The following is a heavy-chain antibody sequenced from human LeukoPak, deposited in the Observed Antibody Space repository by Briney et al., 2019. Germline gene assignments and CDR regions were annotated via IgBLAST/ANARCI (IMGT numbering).Heavy chain of an antibody. CDR3: ARTAGTRFHYYYGMDV. V-gene: IGHV1-3*01. CDR2: INAGSGNT. D-gene: IGHD6-13*01. CDR1: GGTFSSYA. Sequence: GASVKVSCKASGGTFSSYAISWVRQAPGQRLEWMGWINAGSGNTKYSQKFQGRVTITRDTSASTAYMELSSLRSEDTAVYYCARTAGTRFHYYYGMDVWGQGTTVTVSS. J-gene: IGHJ6*02.